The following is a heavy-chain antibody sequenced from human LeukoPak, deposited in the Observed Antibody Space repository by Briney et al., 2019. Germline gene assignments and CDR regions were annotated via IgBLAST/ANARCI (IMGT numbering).Heavy chain of an antibody. J-gene: IGHJ4*02. D-gene: IGHD2-15*01. Sequence: ASVKVSCKASGYTFTSYYMHWVRQAPGQGLEWMGIINPSGGSTSYAQKFQGRVTMTRDTSTSTVYMELSSLRSEDTAVYYCARSEVVAATRQPADYWGQGTLVTVSS. CDR1: GYTFTSYY. V-gene: IGHV1-46*01. CDR2: INPSGGST. CDR3: ARSEVVAATRQPADY.